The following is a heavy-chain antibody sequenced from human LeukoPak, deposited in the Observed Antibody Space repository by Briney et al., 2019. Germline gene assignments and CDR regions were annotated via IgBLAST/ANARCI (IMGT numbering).Heavy chain of an antibody. D-gene: IGHD6-6*01. CDR3: AKDRGYSSSSQAFDI. CDR1: GFTFSSHA. CDR2: ISGSGGST. Sequence: PGGSLRLSCAASGFTFSSHAMSWVRQAPGKGLEWVSAISGSGGSTYYADSVKGRFTISRDNSKNTLYLQMNSLRAEDTAVYYCAKDRGYSSSSQAFDIWGQGTMVTVSS. V-gene: IGHV3-23*01. J-gene: IGHJ3*02.